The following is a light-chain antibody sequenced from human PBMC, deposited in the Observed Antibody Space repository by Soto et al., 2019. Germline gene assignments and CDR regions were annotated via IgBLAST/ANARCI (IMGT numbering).Light chain of an antibody. V-gene: IGLV2-23*01. CDR1: RSDVGGYNL. J-gene: IGLJ2*01. Sequence: QSALTQPASVSGSPGQSITISCTGTRSDVGGYNLVSWYQHHPGKAPKLMIYEGSKRPSGVSNRFSGSKSGNTASLTISGLQAEDEAAYYCGSYTYSSTSVVCGGWTQLTVL. CDR2: EGS. CDR3: GSYTYSSTSVV.